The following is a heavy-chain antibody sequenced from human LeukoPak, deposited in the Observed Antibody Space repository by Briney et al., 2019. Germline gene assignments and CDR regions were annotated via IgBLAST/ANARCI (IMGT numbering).Heavy chain of an antibody. Sequence: GGSLRLSCAASGFTVSSNYMGWVRQAPGKGLEWVSVIYSGGTTYYADSVKRRFSISRDNSKNTLYLQMNSLRADDTAVYYCAKGITRGHNYYYYYMDVWGKGTTVTVSS. V-gene: IGHV3-53*01. J-gene: IGHJ6*03. CDR2: IYSGGTT. CDR3: AKGITRGHNYYYYYMDV. D-gene: IGHD7-27*01. CDR1: GFTVSSNY.